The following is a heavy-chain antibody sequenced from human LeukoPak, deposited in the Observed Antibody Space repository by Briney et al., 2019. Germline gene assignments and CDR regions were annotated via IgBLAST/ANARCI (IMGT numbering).Heavy chain of an antibody. D-gene: IGHD4-17*01. CDR1: GFTFDDYG. CDR2: INWNGGST. Sequence: GGSLRLSCAASGFTFDDYGMSWVRQAPGKGLEWVSGINWNGGSTGYADSVKGRFTISRDNAKNSLYLQMNSLRAEDTAVYYCARDSSYGDYVSLYYYYMDVWGKGTTVTISS. CDR3: ARDSSYGDYVSLYYYYMDV. J-gene: IGHJ6*03. V-gene: IGHV3-20*04.